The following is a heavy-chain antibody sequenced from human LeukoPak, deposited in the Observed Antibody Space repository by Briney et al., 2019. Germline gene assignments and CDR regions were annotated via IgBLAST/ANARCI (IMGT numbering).Heavy chain of an antibody. V-gene: IGHV4-34*01. CDR2: INHSGST. J-gene: IGHJ4*02. D-gene: IGHD4-23*01. CDR3: ARGTVVPLL. Sequence: SETLSLTCAVYGGSFSGYYWSWIRQPPGKGLEWIGEINHSGSTNYNPSLKSRVTISVDTPKNQFSLKLSSVTAADTAVYYCARGTVVPLLWGQGTLVTVSS. CDR1: GGSFSGYY.